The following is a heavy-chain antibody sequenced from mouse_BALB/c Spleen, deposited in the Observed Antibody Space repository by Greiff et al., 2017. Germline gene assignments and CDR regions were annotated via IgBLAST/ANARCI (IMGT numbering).Heavy chain of an antibody. Sequence: VQLKQSGGDLVKPGGSLKLSCAASGFTFSSYGMSWVRQTPDKRLEWVATISSGGSYTYYPDSVKGRFTISRDNAKNTLYLQMSSLKSEDTAMYYCARPGPYAMDYWGQGTSVTVSS. CDR1: GFTFSSYG. CDR3: ARPGPYAMDY. J-gene: IGHJ4*01. CDR2: ISSGGSYT. V-gene: IGHV5-6*01.